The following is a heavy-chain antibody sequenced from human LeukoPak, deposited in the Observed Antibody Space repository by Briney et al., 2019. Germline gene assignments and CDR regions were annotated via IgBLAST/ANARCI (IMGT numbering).Heavy chain of an antibody. CDR1: GFTVSSNY. CDR2: IYSGSST. Sequence: SGGSLRLTCAASGFTVSSNYMSWVRQAPGKGLVWVSVIYSGSSTYYADSVKGRFTISRDNSKNTLYLQMNSLRAEETAVYYCASIPAAYYYYYGMDVWGQGTTVTVSS. J-gene: IGHJ6*02. D-gene: IGHD2-2*01. V-gene: IGHV3-66*01. CDR3: ASIPAAYYYYYGMDV.